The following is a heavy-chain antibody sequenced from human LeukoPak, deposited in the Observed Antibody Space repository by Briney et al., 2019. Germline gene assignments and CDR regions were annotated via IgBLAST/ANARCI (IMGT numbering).Heavy chain of an antibody. D-gene: IGHD5-18*01. Sequence: GGSLRLSCAASGFTFSSYGMHWVRQAPGKGLEWVAFIRHDGSNKYYADSVKGRFTISRDNSKNTLYLQMNSLRAEDTAVYYCAKGDRGYSYGCSLDYWGQGTLVTVSS. CDR1: GFTFSSYG. J-gene: IGHJ4*02. CDR2: IRHDGSNK. CDR3: AKGDRGYSYGCSLDY. V-gene: IGHV3-30*02.